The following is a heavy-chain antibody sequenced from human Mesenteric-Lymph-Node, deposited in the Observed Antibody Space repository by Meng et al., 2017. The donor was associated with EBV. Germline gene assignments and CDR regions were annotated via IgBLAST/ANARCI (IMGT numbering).Heavy chain of an antibody. CDR2: ISHRGTS. Sequence: QLPGPGSAPGRVKPSGTWSLTAPCSGAATTGNTRWTWVRRPPGKWLEWSAEISHRGTSHYTPSPKSRLTVTVDKSRNQFALKLSSGTAADTDVYYGSRDLLRGVTLSWGQGALVTVSS. V-gene: IGHV4-4*02. CDR1: GAATTGNTR. J-gene: IGHJ5*02. CDR3: SRDLLRGVTLS. D-gene: IGHD3-10*01.